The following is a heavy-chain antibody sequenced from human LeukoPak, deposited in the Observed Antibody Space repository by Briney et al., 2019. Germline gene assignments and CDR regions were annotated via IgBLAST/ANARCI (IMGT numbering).Heavy chain of an antibody. Sequence: SVKVSCKASGGTSSSYAISWVRQAPGQGLEWMGGIIPIFGTANYAQKFQGRVTITTDESTSTAYMELSSLRSEDTAVYYCARADSVPYYYYYMDVWGKGTTVTVSS. CDR2: IIPIFGTA. J-gene: IGHJ6*03. CDR1: GGTSSSYA. V-gene: IGHV1-69*05. D-gene: IGHD2-15*01. CDR3: ARADSVPYYYYYMDV.